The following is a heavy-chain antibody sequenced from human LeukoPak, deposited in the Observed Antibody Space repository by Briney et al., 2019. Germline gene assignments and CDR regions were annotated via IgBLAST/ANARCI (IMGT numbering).Heavy chain of an antibody. CDR2: ISGSGGST. V-gene: IGHV3-23*01. J-gene: IGHJ4*02. Sequence: GGSLRLSCAASGFTFSSYAMSWVRQAPGKGLEWVSAISGSGGSTYYADSVKGRFTISRDNSKNTLYLQMNSLRAEDTAVYYCANDEGITMVRGVLDYWGQGTLVTVSS. CDR3: ANDEGITMVRGVLDY. CDR1: GFTFSSYA. D-gene: IGHD3-10*01.